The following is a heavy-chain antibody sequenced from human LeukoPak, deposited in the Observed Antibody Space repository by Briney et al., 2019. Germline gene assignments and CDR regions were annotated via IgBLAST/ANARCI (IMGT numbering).Heavy chain of an antibody. CDR3: ARGEYSSSPPPQFDY. CDR1: GGSFSGYY. D-gene: IGHD6-6*01. V-gene: IGHV4-34*01. J-gene: IGHJ4*02. Sequence: SETLSLTCAVYGGSFSGYYWGWIRQPPGKGLEWIGEINHSGSTNYNPSLKSRVTISVDTSKNQFSLKLSSVTAADTAVYYCARGEYSSSPPPQFDYWGQGTLVTVSS. CDR2: INHSGST.